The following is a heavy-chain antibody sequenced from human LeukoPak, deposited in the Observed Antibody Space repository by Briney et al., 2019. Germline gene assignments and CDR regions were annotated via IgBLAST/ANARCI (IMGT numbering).Heavy chain of an antibody. CDR1: GGSISSYY. J-gene: IGHJ6*04. Sequence: SETLSLTCTVSGGSISSYYWSWIRQPPGKGLEWIGYIYYSGSTNYNPSLKSRVTISVDTSKNQFSLKVSSVTAADTAVYYCASLPGPYYYDSSGYSGTMDVWGKGTTVTVSS. D-gene: IGHD3-22*01. V-gene: IGHV4-59*01. CDR3: ASLPGPYYYDSSGYSGTMDV. CDR2: IYYSGST.